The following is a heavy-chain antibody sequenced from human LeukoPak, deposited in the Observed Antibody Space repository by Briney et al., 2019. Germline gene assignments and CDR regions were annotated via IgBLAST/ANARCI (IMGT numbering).Heavy chain of an antibody. CDR2: INNDGSTT. Sequence: GGSLRLSCAASGFTFNSHWMHWVRQAPGKGLVWVSRINNDGSTTTYADSVRGRFTISRDNAKNTLFLQTNSLRAEDTAVYYCVRDRPHNWFDPWGQGTLVTVSS. J-gene: IGHJ5*02. V-gene: IGHV3-74*01. CDR3: VRDRPHNWFDP. D-gene: IGHD6-6*01. CDR1: GFTFNSHW.